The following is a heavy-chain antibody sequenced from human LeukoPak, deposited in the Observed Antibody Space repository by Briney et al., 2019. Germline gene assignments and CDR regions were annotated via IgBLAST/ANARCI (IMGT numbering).Heavy chain of an antibody. CDR3: ATVGDIVVVPAAIQNRPFDY. CDR2: FDPEDGET. Sequence: GASVKVSCKVSGYTLTELSMHWVRQPPGKGLEWMGGFDPEDGETIYAQKFQGRVTMTEDTSTDTAYMELSSLRSEDTAVYYCATVGDIVVVPAAIQNRPFDYWGQGTLVTVSS. V-gene: IGHV1-24*01. D-gene: IGHD2-2*01. CDR1: GYTLTELS. J-gene: IGHJ4*02.